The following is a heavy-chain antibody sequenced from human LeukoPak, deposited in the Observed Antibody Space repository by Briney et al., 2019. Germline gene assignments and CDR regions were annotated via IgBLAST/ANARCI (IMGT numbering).Heavy chain of an antibody. Sequence: GGSLRLSCAASGFTFSTYAMSWVRQAPGKGLEWVSDNSGSGGSTYYADSVKGRFTISRDNSKNTLFLQVNSLRAEDTAVYYCAKGRTRWVKEEYDYWGQGTLVTVSS. J-gene: IGHJ4*02. D-gene: IGHD4-23*01. CDR3: AKGRTRWVKEEYDY. CDR1: GFTFSTYA. CDR2: NSGSGGST. V-gene: IGHV3-23*01.